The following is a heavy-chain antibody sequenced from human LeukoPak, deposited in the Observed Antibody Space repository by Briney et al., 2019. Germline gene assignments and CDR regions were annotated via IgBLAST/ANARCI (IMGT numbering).Heavy chain of an antibody. CDR2: ISGDGGST. J-gene: IGHJ3*02. CDR3: AKGHHSITMIVVVTKLGAFDI. V-gene: IGHV3-43*02. Sequence: PGGSLRLSCAASGFTFSSYAMSWVRQAPGKGLEWVSAISGDGGSTYYADSVKGRFTISRDNSKNSLYLQMNSLRTEDTALYYCAKGHHSITMIVVVTKLGAFDIWGQGTMVTVSS. CDR1: GFTFSSYA. D-gene: IGHD3-22*01.